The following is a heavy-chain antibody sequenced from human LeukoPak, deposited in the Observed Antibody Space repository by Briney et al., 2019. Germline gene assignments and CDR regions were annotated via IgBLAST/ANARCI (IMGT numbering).Heavy chain of an antibody. D-gene: IGHD3-3*01. CDR3: ARGKNYDFWSGYYRAPYFDY. Sequence: SETLSLTCAVYGGSFSGDYWSWIRQPPGKGLEWIGEINHSGSTNYNPSLKSRVTISVDTSKNQFSLKLSSVTAADTAVYYCARGKNYDFWSGYYRAPYFDYWGQGTLVTVSS. CDR1: GGSFSGDY. V-gene: IGHV4-34*01. J-gene: IGHJ4*02. CDR2: INHSGST.